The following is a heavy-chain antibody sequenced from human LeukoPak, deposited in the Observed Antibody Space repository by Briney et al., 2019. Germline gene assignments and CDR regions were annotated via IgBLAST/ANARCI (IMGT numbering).Heavy chain of an antibody. Sequence: GGSLRLSCAASGFTFSSYGMHWVRQAPGKGLEWVAVIWYDGSNKYYADSVKGRFTISRDNSKNTLYPQMNSLRAEDTAVYYCARSGYCSSTSCYGHYYMDVWGKGTTVTVSS. D-gene: IGHD2-2*03. CDR3: ARSGYCSSTSCYGHYYMDV. CDR2: IWYDGSNK. CDR1: GFTFSSYG. V-gene: IGHV3-33*01. J-gene: IGHJ6*03.